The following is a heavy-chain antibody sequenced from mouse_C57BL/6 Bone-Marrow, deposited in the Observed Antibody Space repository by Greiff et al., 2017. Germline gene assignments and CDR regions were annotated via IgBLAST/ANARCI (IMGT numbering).Heavy chain of an antibody. V-gene: IGHV1-78*01. J-gene: IGHJ1*03. CDR1: GYTFTDHT. Sequence: VQLQQSDAELVKPGASVKISCKVSGYTFTDHTIHWMKQRPEQGLEWIGYIYPRDGSTKYNEKFKGKATLTADKSSSTAYMQLNSLTSEASAVYFCARWGYYDSRRGYCDVWGTGTTVTVSS. CDR2: IYPRDGST. D-gene: IGHD1-1*01. CDR3: ARWGYYDSRRGYCDV.